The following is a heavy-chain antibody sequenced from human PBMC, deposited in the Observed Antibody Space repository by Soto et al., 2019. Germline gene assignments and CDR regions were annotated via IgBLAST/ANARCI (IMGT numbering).Heavy chain of an antibody. CDR3: ARQDTSGYAFDY. D-gene: IGHD3-22*01. CDR2: ISYSGST. Sequence: PSETLSLTCTVSGGSISSFDWNWIRQSPGKGLEWIGYISYSGSTNYNPSLKSRVTISVDTSKNQFSLKLSSVTAADTAVYYCARQDTSGYAFDYWGQGTLVTAS. CDR1: GGSISSFD. J-gene: IGHJ4*02. V-gene: IGHV4-59*08.